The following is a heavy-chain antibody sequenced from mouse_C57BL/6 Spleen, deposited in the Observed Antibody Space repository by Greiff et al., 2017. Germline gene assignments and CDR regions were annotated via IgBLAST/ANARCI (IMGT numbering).Heavy chain of an antibody. D-gene: IGHD2-4*01. CDR2: IYPNNGGN. J-gene: IGHJ3*01. CDR1: GYTFTDYY. V-gene: IGHV1-34*01. Sequence: VQLQQSGPELVKPGASVKMSCKASGYTFTDYYMHWVKQSHGKSLAWIGYIYPNNGGNGNNQKFKGKATLAVDKSSSTAYMELRSLTSEDSAVYYCARNMDYDGAWFAYWGQGTLVTVSA. CDR3: ARNMDYDGAWFAY.